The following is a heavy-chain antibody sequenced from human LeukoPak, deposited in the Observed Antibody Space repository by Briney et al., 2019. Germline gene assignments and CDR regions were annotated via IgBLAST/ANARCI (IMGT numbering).Heavy chain of an antibody. Sequence: PSETLSLTCTVSGGSVSSYYWSWIRQPPGKGLEWIGYMYYSGSTNYNPSLRSRVTISIDTSKNQFSLKLNSVTAADTAVYYCAKSNGYGLIDIWGQGTMVTVSS. V-gene: IGHV4-59*02. CDR3: AKSNGYGLIDI. D-gene: IGHD3-22*01. J-gene: IGHJ3*02. CDR1: GGSVSSYY. CDR2: MYYSGST.